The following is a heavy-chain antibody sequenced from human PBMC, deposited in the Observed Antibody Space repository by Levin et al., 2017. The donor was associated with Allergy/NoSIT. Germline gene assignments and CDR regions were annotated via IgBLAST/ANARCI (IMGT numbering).Heavy chain of an antibody. CDR1: GFTFSSYA. CDR3: AKDPRVIVTVFYFDY. Sequence: GGSLRLSCAASGFTFSSYAMSWVRQAPGKGLEWVSGITGSGDNTHYADSVKGRFTISRDNSKNTVSLQMNSLRAEDTAMYYCAKDPRVIVTVFYFDYWGQGTLVTVSS. D-gene: IGHD3-22*01. V-gene: IGHV3-23*01. J-gene: IGHJ4*02. CDR2: ITGSGDNT.